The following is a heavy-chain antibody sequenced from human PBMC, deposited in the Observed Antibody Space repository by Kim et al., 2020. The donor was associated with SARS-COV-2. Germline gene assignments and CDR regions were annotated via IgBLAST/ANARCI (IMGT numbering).Heavy chain of an antibody. D-gene: IGHD3-22*01. J-gene: IGHJ3*02. Sequence: ADSVKGRFTTSRDNSKNTLYLQMNSLRAEDTAVYYCARVSTMTRFDAFDIWGQGTMVTVSS. CDR3: ARVSTMTRFDAFDI. V-gene: IGHV3-30*01.